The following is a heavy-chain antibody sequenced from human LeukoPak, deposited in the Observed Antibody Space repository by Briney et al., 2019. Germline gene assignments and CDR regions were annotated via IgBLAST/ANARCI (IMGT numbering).Heavy chain of an antibody. CDR3: ARRNPMTQDAFDI. Sequence: GESLKISCKGSGYSFTNYWIGWVRQMPGKGLEWMGIIYPGDSDTRYSPSFQGQVTISADKSISTAYLQWNSLKASDTAIYYCARRNPMTQDAFDIWGQGTMVTVSS. J-gene: IGHJ3*02. CDR2: IYPGDSDT. CDR1: GYSFTNYW. D-gene: IGHD2-21*02. V-gene: IGHV5-51*01.